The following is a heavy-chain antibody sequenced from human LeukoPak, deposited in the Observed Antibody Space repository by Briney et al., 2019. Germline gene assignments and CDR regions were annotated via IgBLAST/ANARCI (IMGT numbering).Heavy chain of an antibody. CDR3: TTTTVTMILDAFDY. CDR2: IKSKTDGGTT. CDR1: GFPFSNAW. J-gene: IGHJ4*02. D-gene: IGHD4-17*01. V-gene: IGHV3-15*01. Sequence: GGSLSLSCPAPGFPFSNAWMSWVRQAPGKGLEWVGRIKSKTDGGTTDYAAPVKGRFTISRDDSKSTLYLQMNSLKTEDTAVYYCTTTTVTMILDAFDYWGQGTLVTVSS.